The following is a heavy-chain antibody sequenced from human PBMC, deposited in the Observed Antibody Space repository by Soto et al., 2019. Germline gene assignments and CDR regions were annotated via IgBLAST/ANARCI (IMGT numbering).Heavy chain of an antibody. D-gene: IGHD3-10*01. CDR3: ALPPLNYYGSGSPGNTRYYYYMDV. J-gene: IGHJ6*03. CDR2: MNPNSGNT. V-gene: IGHV1-8*01. Sequence: ASVKVSCKASGYTFTSYDINWVRQATGQGLEWMGWMNPNSGNTGYAQKFQGRVTMTRNTSISTAYMELSSLRSEDTAVYYCALPPLNYYGSGSPGNTRYYYYMDVWGKGTTVTVSS. CDR1: GYTFTSYD.